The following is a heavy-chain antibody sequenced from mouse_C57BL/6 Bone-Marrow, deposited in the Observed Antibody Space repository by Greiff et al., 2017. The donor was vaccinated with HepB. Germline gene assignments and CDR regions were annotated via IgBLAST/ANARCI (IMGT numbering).Heavy chain of an antibody. V-gene: IGHV5-17*01. D-gene: IGHD4-1*01. CDR1: GFTFSDYG. CDR3: ARYWDAYAMDY. Sequence: DVKLVESGGGLVKPGGSLKLSCAASGFTFSDYGMHWVRQAPEKGLEWVAYISSGSSTIYYADTVKGRFTISRDNAKNTLFLQMTSLRSEDTAMYYCARYWDAYAMDYWGQGTSVTVSS. J-gene: IGHJ4*01. CDR2: ISSGSSTI.